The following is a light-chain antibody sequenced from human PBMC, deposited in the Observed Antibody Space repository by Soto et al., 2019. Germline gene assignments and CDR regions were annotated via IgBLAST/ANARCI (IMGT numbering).Light chain of an antibody. J-gene: IGKJ5*01. Sequence: DIQMTQSPASLSVSVGDRFTITFRASQSINNYLNWYLQRPGQAPKLLIRSASTLQRGVPSRFSGSGSRTEFTLTIADLQPDDFGTYYCQQSLTMPITFGHGTRLEI. V-gene: IGKV1-39*01. CDR2: SAS. CDR3: QQSLTMPIT. CDR1: QSINNY.